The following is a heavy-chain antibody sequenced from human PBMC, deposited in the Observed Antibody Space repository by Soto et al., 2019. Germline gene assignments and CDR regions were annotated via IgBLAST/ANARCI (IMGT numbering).Heavy chain of an antibody. Sequence: ASVKVSCKASGYTFTGYYMHWVRQAPGQGLEWMGWINPNSGGTNYAQKFQGWVTMTRDTSISTAYMELSRLRSDDTAVYYCARDRYYYDSSGYYYFDYWGQGTLVTVSS. CDR3: ARDRYYYDSSGYYYFDY. V-gene: IGHV1-2*04. D-gene: IGHD3-22*01. CDR2: INPNSGGT. J-gene: IGHJ4*02. CDR1: GYTFTGYY.